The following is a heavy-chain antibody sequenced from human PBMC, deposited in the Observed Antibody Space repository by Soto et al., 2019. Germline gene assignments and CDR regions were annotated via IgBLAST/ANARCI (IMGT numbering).Heavy chain of an antibody. V-gene: IGHV4-30-2*01. J-gene: IGHJ5*02. D-gene: IGHD3-10*01. CDR2: IYHSGST. CDR3: ARTGGGWFGELCFDP. CDR1: GGPISSGGYS. Sequence: QLQLQESGSGLVKPSQTLSLTCAVSGGPISSGGYSWSWIRQPPGKGLEWIGYIYHSGSTYYNPSLKSRVTISVDRSKNQFSLKLSSVTAADTAVYYCARTGGGWFGELCFDPWGQGTLVTVSS.